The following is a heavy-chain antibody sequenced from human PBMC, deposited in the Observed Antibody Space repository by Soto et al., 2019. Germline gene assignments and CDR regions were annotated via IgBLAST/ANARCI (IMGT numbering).Heavy chain of an antibody. J-gene: IGHJ6*02. CDR3: ARAAPVVTDV. D-gene: IGHD5-18*01. Sequence: QVQLQESGPGLVKPSQTLSLTCTVSGGSISSGDYYWSWIRQPPGKGLEWIGYIYYSGSTYYNPSLRIRVTTSVHTSKNQFSRKLSSGTAADTAVYYCARAAPVVTDVGGQGTTVTVSS. V-gene: IGHV4-30-4*01. CDR1: GGSISSGDYY. CDR2: IYYSGST.